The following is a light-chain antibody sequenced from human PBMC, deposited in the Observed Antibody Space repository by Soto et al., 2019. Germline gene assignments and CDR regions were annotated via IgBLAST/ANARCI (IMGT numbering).Light chain of an antibody. CDR3: QQYDSNPWT. CDR1: QSISTW. Sequence: DIRMTQAPSALSASVGDTVTITCRASQSISTWLAWYQQKPGKAPKLLIYDASSLESGVPSRFIGSRSGTEFTLTISSLQPDDFATYYCQQYDSNPWTFGQGTKVEIK. J-gene: IGKJ1*01. V-gene: IGKV1-5*01. CDR2: DAS.